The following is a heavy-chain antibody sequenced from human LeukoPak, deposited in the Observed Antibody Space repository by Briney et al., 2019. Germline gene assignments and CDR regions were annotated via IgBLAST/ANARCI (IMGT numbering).Heavy chain of an antibody. V-gene: IGHV4-59*01. D-gene: IGHD6-19*01. Sequence: SETLSLTCTVSAGSISSYYWSWIRQPPGKGLEWIGYIYYSGSTNYNPSLKSRVTISVDTSKNQFSLKLSSVTAADTAVYYCARAGYSSGWGAFDIWGQGTMVTVSS. CDR2: IYYSGST. J-gene: IGHJ3*02. CDR3: ARAGYSSGWGAFDI. CDR1: AGSISSYY.